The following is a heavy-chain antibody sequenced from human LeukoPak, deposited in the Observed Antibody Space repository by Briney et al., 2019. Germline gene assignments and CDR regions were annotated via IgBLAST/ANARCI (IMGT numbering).Heavy chain of an antibody. Sequence: PSETLSLTCSVSGGSISSNYWSWSRQRAGKGREWVWRSYTSGSANYNPSLKSRVTISVDTSKNKFSLKLSSVTAADTAVYYCARGTGDYYDSGSYYSDAFDIWGQGTMVTVSS. CDR2: SYTSGSA. D-gene: IGHD3-10*01. V-gene: IGHV4-4*07. CDR3: ARGTGDYYDSGSYYSDAFDI. J-gene: IGHJ3*02. CDR1: GGSISSNY.